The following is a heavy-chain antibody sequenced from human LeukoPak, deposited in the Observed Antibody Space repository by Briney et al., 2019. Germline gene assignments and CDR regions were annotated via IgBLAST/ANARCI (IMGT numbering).Heavy chain of an antibody. J-gene: IGHJ4*02. CDR1: GGSISGSSYY. Sequence: SETLSLTCTVSGGSISGSSYYWGWIRQPPGKGLEWIGTIYYSGITYYNPSLKSRVTISVDTSKNQFSLKLSSVTAADTAVYYCARAPLASFDHWGQGTLVTVS. D-gene: IGHD6-13*01. CDR3: ARAPLASFDH. V-gene: IGHV4-39*01. CDR2: IYYSGIT.